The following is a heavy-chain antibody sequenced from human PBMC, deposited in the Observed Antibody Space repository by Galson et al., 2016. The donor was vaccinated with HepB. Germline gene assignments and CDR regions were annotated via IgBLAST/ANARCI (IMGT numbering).Heavy chain of an antibody. CDR3: ARLRFSSSWYEDY. D-gene: IGHD6-13*01. V-gene: IGHV3-48*04. Sequence: SLRLSCAASGFTFSSYGMHWVRQAPGKGLEWVSYISSSSSTIYYADSVKGRFTISRDNAKNSLFLQLNSLRAEDTAVYYCARLRFSSSWYEDYWGQGTLVTVSS. CDR1: GFTFSSYG. CDR2: ISSSSSTI. J-gene: IGHJ4*02.